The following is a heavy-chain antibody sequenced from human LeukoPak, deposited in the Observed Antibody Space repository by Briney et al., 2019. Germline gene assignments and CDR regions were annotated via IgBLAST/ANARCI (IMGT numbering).Heavy chain of an antibody. CDR1: GFTFSTYT. CDR3: TKDVTPGGADV. V-gene: IGHV3-23*01. Sequence: GSLRLSCAASGFTFSTYTMYWVRHPPGKRLEWVSIIGSSGGGIHYADSVEGRFTISRDNAKNSLYLQMNSLRAEDTALYYCTKDVTPGGADVWGRGTTVTVSS. J-gene: IGHJ6*02. D-gene: IGHD2-15*01. CDR2: IGSSGGGI.